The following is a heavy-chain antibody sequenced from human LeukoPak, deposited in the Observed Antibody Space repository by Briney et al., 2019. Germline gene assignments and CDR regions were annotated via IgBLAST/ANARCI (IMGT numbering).Heavy chain of an antibody. V-gene: IGHV3-43*01. CDR1: GFTFAEYT. J-gene: IGHJ4*02. CDR3: VKDLVAASENVRGWYPMDY. Sequence: PGGSLRLSCAASGFTFAEYTMHWVRQAPGKGLEWVSLISWNGARIRYGDSVKGRFTISRDNSKNYLYLQMNSLRTEDTALYYCVKDLVAASENVRGWYPMDYWGQGTLVTVSS. CDR2: ISWNGARI. D-gene: IGHD6-19*01.